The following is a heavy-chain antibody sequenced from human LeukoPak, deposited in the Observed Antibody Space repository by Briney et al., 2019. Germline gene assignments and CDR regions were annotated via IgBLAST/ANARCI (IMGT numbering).Heavy chain of an antibody. V-gene: IGHV4-30-4*08. CDR1: GGSFSGYY. CDR3: ARTETGYGSGSYYSNSLFYFDY. J-gene: IGHJ4*02. CDR2: IYYSGST. Sequence: SETLSLTCAVEGGSFSGYYWSWIRQPPGKGLEWIGYIYYSGSTYYNPSLKSRVTISVDTSKNQFSLKLSSVTAADTAVYYCARTETGYGSGSYYSNSLFYFDYWGQGTLVTVSS. D-gene: IGHD3-10*01.